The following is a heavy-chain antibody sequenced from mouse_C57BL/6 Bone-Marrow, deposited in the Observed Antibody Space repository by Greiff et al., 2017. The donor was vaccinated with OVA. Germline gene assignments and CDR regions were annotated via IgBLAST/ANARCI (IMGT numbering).Heavy chain of an antibody. J-gene: IGHJ3*01. V-gene: IGHV1-15*01. CDR1: GYTFTDYE. CDR2: IDPETGGT. Sequence: QVQLQQSGAELVRPGASVTLSCKASGYTFTDYEMHWVKQTPVHGLEWIGAIDPETGGTAYNQKFKGKAILTADKSSSTAYMELRSLTSEDSAVYYCTRSGYYWFAYWGQVTLVTVSA. CDR3: TRSGYYWFAY. D-gene: IGHD2-3*01.